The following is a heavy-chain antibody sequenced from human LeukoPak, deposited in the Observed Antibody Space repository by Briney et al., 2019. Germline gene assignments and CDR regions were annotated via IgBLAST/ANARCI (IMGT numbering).Heavy chain of an antibody. CDR1: GFTFGSYE. D-gene: IGHD3-10*01. CDR3: AREFGGYDY. V-gene: IGHV3-48*03. J-gene: IGHJ4*02. Sequence: GGSLRLSCAASGFTFGSYEMNWVRQAPGKGPEWVSYISSSGSTIYYADSVKGRFTISRDNAKNSLYLQMNSLRAEDTAVYYCAREFGGYDYWGQGTLVTVSS. CDR2: ISSSGSTI.